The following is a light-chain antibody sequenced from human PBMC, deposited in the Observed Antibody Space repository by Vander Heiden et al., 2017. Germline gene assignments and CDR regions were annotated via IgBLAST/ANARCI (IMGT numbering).Light chain of an antibody. Sequence: QSVLSQPPSASGPPGQRVTISCSGSSSNIGSNPVNWYQQLPGTAPKLLIFNNNQRPSGVPDRFSGSKSGTSASLAISGLQSEDETDYYCAAWDDSLNGPVFGGRTKLTVL. V-gene: IGLV1-44*01. CDR2: NNN. J-gene: IGLJ2*01. CDR1: SSNIGSNP. CDR3: AAWDDSLNGPV.